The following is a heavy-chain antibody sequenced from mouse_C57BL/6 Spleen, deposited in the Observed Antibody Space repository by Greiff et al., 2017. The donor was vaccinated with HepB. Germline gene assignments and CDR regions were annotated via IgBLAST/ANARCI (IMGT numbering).Heavy chain of an antibody. D-gene: IGHD2-3*01. CDR1: GFTFSSYA. CDR3: ARRWLLHYFDY. J-gene: IGHJ2*01. Sequence: EVQGVESGGGLVKPGGSLKLSCAASGFTFSSYAMSWVRQTPEKRLEWVATISDGGSYTYYPDNVKGRFTISRDNAKNNLYLQMSHLTSEDTAMYYCARRWLLHYFDYWGQGTTLTVSS. CDR2: ISDGGSYT. V-gene: IGHV5-4*03.